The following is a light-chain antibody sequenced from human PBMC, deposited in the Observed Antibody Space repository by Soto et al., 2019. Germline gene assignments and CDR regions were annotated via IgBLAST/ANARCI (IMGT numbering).Light chain of an antibody. Sequence: DIQMTQSPSTLSASVEDRDTITCRASQSISSWLAWYQQKPGKAPKLLIYDASSLESGVPSRFSGSGSGTEFTLTISSLQPDDFATYYCQQYNGYSSFGQGTKVDIK. J-gene: IGKJ1*01. CDR1: QSISSW. CDR3: QQYNGYSS. V-gene: IGKV1-5*01. CDR2: DAS.